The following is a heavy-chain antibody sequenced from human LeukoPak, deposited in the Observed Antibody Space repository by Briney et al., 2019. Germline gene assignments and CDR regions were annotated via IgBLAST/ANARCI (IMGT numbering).Heavy chain of an antibody. CDR1: GFTVSSSC. D-gene: IGHD5-18*01. CDR2: IYSGGST. Sequence: GGSLRLSCAASGFTVSSSCMSWVRQAPGKGLEWVSLIYSGGSTYYAASVKGRFTISRDNSKNTLYLQMNSLRPEDTAVYYCAKGYNYAYEYWGQGTLVTVSS. V-gene: IGHV3-53*01. CDR3: AKGYNYAYEY. J-gene: IGHJ4*02.